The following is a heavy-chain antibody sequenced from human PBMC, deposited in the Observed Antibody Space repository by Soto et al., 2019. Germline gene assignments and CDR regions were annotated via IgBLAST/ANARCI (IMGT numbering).Heavy chain of an antibody. J-gene: IGHJ6*02. V-gene: IGHV3-9*01. CDR1: GFTFDDYA. CDR3: AKDIGPMTTIYYGMDV. D-gene: IGHD4-17*01. Sequence: PGGSLRLSCAASGFTFDDYAMHWVRQAPGKGLEWVSGISWNSGSIGYADSVKGRFTISRDNAKNSLYLQMNSLRAGDTALYYCAKDIGPMTTIYYGMDVWGQGTTVTVSS. CDR2: ISWNSGSI.